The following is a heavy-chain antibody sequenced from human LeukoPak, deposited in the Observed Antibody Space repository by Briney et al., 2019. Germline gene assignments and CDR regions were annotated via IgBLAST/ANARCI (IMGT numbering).Heavy chain of an antibody. CDR3: AKDSWGSRYDWYFDL. J-gene: IGHJ2*01. D-gene: IGHD6-13*01. Sequence: GGSLRLSCAASGFTFSSYAMSWVRQAPGKGLEWVSAISGSGGSTYYAGSVKGRFTISRDNSKNTLYLQMNSLRAEDTAVYYCAKDSWGSRYDWYFDLWGRGTLVTVSS. CDR1: GFTFSSYA. CDR2: ISGSGGST. V-gene: IGHV3-23*01.